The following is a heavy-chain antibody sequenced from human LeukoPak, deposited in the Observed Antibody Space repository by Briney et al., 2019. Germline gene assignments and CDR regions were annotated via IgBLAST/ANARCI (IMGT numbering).Heavy chain of an antibody. CDR1: GFTFSSYS. CDR3: AEDWSNSWGSYFDY. CDR2: ISSSSSTI. D-gene: IGHD3-16*01. J-gene: IGHJ4*02. V-gene: IGHV3-48*01. Sequence: GGSLRLSCAASGFTFSSYSMNWVRQAPGKGLEWVSYISSSSSTIYYADSVKGRFTISRDNSKNTLYLQMNSLRPEDTAVYYCAEDWSNSWGSYFDYWGQGTLVTVSS.